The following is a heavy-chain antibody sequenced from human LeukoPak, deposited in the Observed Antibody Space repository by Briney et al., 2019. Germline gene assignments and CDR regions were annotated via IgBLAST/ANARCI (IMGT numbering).Heavy chain of an antibody. CDR2: ITRTSNSI. D-gene: IGHD4-17*01. CDR1: GFTFTSHS. Sequence: PGGSLRLSCVASGFTFTSHSMIWVRQAPGRGLEWVSYITRTSNSIYYADSVKGRFTVSRDNAKNSLFLQMNSLRAEDTALYHCARDFPGDYGDSFYYYYMDVWGKGTTVTISS. V-gene: IGHV3-48*01. J-gene: IGHJ6*03. CDR3: ARDFPGDYGDSFYYYYMDV.